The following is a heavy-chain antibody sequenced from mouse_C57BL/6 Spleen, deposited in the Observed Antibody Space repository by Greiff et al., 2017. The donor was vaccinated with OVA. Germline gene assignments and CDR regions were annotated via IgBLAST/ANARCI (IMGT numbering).Heavy chain of an antibody. CDR2: IDPNSGGT. J-gene: IGHJ1*03. V-gene: IGHV1-72*01. D-gene: IGHD1-1*01. CDR1: GYTFTSYW. Sequence: QVQLQQPGAELVKPGASVKLSCKASGYTFTSYWMHWVKQRPGRGLEWIGRIDPNSGGTKYNEKFKSKATLTVDKPSSTAYMQLSSLTSEDSAVYYCARRLGSTTTVVARWYFDVWGTGTTVTVSS. CDR3: ARRLGSTTTVVARWYFDV.